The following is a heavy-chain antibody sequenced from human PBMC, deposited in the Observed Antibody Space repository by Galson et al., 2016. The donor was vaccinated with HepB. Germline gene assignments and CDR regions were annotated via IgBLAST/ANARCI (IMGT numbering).Heavy chain of an antibody. CDR1: GFTFSSYG. Sequence: SLRLSCAASGFTFSSYGMHWVRQAPGKGLEWVAVIWYDGSNKYYADSVKGRFTISRDNSKSTLYLQMNSLRAEDTAVYYCARCGGYLGERCGDYWGQGTLVTVSS. D-gene: IGHD4-17*01. CDR2: IWYDGSNK. V-gene: IGHV3-33*01. CDR3: ARCGGYLGERCGDY. J-gene: IGHJ4*02.